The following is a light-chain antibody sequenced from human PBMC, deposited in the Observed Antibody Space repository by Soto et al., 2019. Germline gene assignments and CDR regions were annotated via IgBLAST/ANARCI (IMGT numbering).Light chain of an antibody. CDR2: DAS. J-gene: IGKJ5*01. CDR1: QSFSSY. V-gene: IGKV3-11*01. CDR3: QQRSEWPIT. Sequence: EIVLTQSPATLSLSPGERATLSCRASQSFSSYLAWYQQKPGQAPRLLIYDASNRATGIPARFSGSGSGADFTLTISSLEPEDFAVYYCQQRSEWPITFGQGTRLEI.